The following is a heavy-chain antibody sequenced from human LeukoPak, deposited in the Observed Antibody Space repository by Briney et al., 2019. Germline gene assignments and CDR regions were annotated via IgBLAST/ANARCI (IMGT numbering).Heavy chain of an antibody. J-gene: IGHJ4*02. Sequence: PSETLSLTCTVSGGSISSSSYYWGWIRQPPGKGLEWIGSIYYSGSTYYNPSLKSRVTISVDTSKNQFSLKLSSVTAADTAVYYCARDMVRGVFDYWGQGTLVTVSS. V-gene: IGHV4-39*07. CDR3: ARDMVRGVFDY. D-gene: IGHD3-10*01. CDR1: GGSISSSSYY. CDR2: IYYSGST.